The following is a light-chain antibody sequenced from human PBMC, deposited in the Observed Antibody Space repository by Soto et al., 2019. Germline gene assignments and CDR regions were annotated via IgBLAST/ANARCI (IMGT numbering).Light chain of an antibody. CDR2: ENN. CDR1: SGSIANNY. CDR3: QSYDSAFVV. Sequence: NFMLTQPHSVSESPGKTLSISCTRSSGSIANNYVQWYQQRPGSAPTTVIYENNQRLSGVPDRFSGSTDGSSNSASLTISGLQTEDEADYYCQSYDSAFVVFGGGTKLTVL. J-gene: IGLJ2*01. V-gene: IGLV6-57*04.